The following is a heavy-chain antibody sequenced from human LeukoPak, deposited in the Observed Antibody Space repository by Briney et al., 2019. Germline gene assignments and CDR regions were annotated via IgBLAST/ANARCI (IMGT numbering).Heavy chain of an antibody. J-gene: IGHJ4*02. CDR3: ARGGPPSIVGAANDY. D-gene: IGHD1-26*01. CDR1: GGSFSGYY. V-gene: IGHV4-34*01. Sequence: SETLSLTCAVYGGSFSGYYWSWIRQPPGKGLVWIGEINHSGSTNYNPSLKSRVTISVDTSKNQFSLKLSSVTAADTAVYYCARGGPPSIVGAANDYWGQGTLVTVSS. CDR2: INHSGST.